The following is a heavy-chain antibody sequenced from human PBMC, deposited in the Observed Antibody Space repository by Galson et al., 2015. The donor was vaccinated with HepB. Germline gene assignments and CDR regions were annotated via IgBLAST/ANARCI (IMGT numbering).Heavy chain of an antibody. J-gene: IGHJ4*02. V-gene: IGHV3-21*01. Sequence: SLRLSCAASGFTFSSYTMNWVRQAPGKGLERVSSISMGSDFKYYADSVKGRFTISRDNAKDSLYLQMNSLRAEDTAVYYCTRDRICDHWGQGILVTVSS. CDR2: ISMGSDFK. D-gene: IGHD2-15*01. CDR1: GFTFSSYT. CDR3: TRDRICDH.